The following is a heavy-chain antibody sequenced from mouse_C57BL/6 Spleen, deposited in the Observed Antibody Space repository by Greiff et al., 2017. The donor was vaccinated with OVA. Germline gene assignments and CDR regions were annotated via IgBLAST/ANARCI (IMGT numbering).Heavy chain of an antibody. CDR3: ARGGYDVAWFAY. D-gene: IGHD2-2*01. CDR1: GFTFSDYY. Sequence: EVMLVESEGGLVQPGSSMKLSCTASGFTFSDYYMAWVRQVPEKGLEWVANINYDGSSTYYLDSLKSRFIISRDNAKNILYRQMSSLKSEDTATYYCARGGYDVAWFAYWGQGTLVTVSA. V-gene: IGHV5-16*01. J-gene: IGHJ3*01. CDR2: INYDGSST.